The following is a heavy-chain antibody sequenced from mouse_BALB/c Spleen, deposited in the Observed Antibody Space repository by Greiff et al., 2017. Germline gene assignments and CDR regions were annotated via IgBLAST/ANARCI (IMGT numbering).Heavy chain of an antibody. J-gene: IGHJ2*01. CDR2: ISNGGGST. D-gene: IGHD2-2*01. V-gene: IGHV5-12-2*01. Sequence: EVKLVESGGGLVQPGGSLKLSCAASGFTFSSYTMSWVRQTPEKRLEWVAYISNGGGSTYYPDTVKGRFTISRDNAKNTLYLQMSSLKSEDTAMYYCARHGGLRGYFDYWGQGTTLTVSS. CDR3: ARHGGLRGYFDY. CDR1: GFTFSSYT.